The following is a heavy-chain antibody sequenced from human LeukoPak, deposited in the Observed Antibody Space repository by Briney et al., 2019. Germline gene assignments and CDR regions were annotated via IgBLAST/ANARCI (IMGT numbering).Heavy chain of an antibody. Sequence: SETLSLTCAVYVGSFSCYYWSWIRQPPGKGLEWVGEINHGGSTNYNPSLKSRVTISVDTSKNQFSLKLNSVTAADTAVYYCARIGDGYNRPPDYWGQGTTVTVSS. V-gene: IGHV4-34*01. CDR2: INHGGST. J-gene: IGHJ4*02. CDR1: VGSFSCYY. CDR3: ARIGDGYNRPPDY. D-gene: IGHD5-24*01.